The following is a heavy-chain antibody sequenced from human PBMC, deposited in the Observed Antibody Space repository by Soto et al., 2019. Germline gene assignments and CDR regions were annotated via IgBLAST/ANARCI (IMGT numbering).Heavy chain of an antibody. CDR2: IIQDGSEK. J-gene: IGHJ4*02. V-gene: IGHV3-7*05. CDR1: GFTFSSCW. CDR3: ARDLYSGSYGGVGY. Sequence: GGSLRLSCAVSGFTFSSCWMSWVRQAPGKGLEWVANIIQDGSEKNYVDSVKGRFTISRDNAKSTLYLQMDSLRAEDTAVYFCARDLYSGSYGGVGYWGQGTLVTVSS. D-gene: IGHD1-26*01.